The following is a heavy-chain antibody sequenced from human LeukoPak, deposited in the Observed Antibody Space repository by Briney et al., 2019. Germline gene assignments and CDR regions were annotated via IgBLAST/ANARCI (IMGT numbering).Heavy chain of an antibody. V-gene: IGHV1-46*01. CDR3: ARSFAGTTGGY. J-gene: IGHJ4*02. CDR1: GYSFTAYY. Sequence: ASVKVSCKASGYSFTAYYLHWVRQAPGQGLARMGMINPSGGTTTYAQNFQGRVTMTRDTSTSTVYMELSSLTSGDTAVYFCARSFAGTTGGYWGQGTLVIVS. CDR2: INPSGGTT. D-gene: IGHD3-10*01.